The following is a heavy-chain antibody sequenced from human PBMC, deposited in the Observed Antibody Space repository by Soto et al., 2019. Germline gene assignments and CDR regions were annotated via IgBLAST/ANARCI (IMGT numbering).Heavy chain of an antibody. CDR1: GYANTSYY. D-gene: IGHD2-2*01. CDR3: ARDIVVVPAATEYYYYGMDV. CDR2: INPSGGST. Sequence: ASVKVSCKASGYANTSYYMHWVRQAPGQGLEWMGIINPSGGSTSYAQKFQGRVTMTRDTSTSTVYMELSSLRSEDTAVYYCARDIVVVPAATEYYYYGMDVWGQGTTVTVSS. J-gene: IGHJ6*02. V-gene: IGHV1-46*01.